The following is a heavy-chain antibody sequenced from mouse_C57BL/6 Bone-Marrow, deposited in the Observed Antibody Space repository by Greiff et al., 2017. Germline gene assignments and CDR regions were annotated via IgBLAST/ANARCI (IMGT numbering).Heavy chain of an antibody. CDR2: FSDGGSYT. J-gene: IGHJ2*01. Sequence: EVKVVESGGGLVKPGGSLKLSCAASGFTFSSYAMSWVRQTPEKRLEWVATFSDGGSYTYYPDNVKGRFTISRDNAKNNLYLQSSQLKSEDTAMYYCAREGLVYYFDYWGQGTTLTVSS. CDR3: AREGLVYYFDY. D-gene: IGHD3-1*01. CDR1: GFTFSSYA. V-gene: IGHV5-4*01.